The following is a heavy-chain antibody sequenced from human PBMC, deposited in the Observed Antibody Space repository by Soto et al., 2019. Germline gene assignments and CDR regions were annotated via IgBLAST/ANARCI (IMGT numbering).Heavy chain of an antibody. V-gene: IGHV4-39*01. CDR3: ARLTHDSHYGMDV. CDR1: GGSISSSSYY. Sequence: PSETLSLTCTVSGGSISSSSYYWGWIRQPPGKGLEWIGSIYYSGSTYYNPSLKSRVTISVDTSKNQFSLKLSSVTAADTAVYYCARLTHDSHYGMDVWGQGTTVTVSS. J-gene: IGHJ6*02. CDR2: IYYSGST. D-gene: IGHD3-22*01.